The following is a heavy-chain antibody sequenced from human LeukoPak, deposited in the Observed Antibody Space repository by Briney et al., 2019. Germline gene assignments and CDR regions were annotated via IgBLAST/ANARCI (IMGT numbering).Heavy chain of an antibody. J-gene: IGHJ5*02. V-gene: IGHV1-2*02. CDR3: ARVHCSGGSCYSGNWFDP. CDR2: INPNSGGT. CDR1: GYTFTGYY. Sequence: GASVKVSCKASGYTFTGYYMHWVRQAPGQGLEWMGWINPNSGGTNYAQKFQGRVTITRNTSISTAYMELSSLRSEDTAVYYCARVHCSGGSCYSGNWFDPWGQGTLVTVSS. D-gene: IGHD2-15*01.